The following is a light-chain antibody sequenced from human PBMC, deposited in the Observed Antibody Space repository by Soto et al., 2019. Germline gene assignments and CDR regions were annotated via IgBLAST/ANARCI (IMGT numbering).Light chain of an antibody. CDR3: QQYDSSRT. J-gene: IGKJ1*01. CDR2: GAS. V-gene: IGKV3-20*01. Sequence: EIVLTQSPGTLSLSPGERATLSCRASQSVDSRFLAWYQQKPGQAPRLLMYGASLRATGIPDRFSGSGSGTDFTLSIRRLEPEDFAVYYCQQYDSSRTFGQGTKVEMK. CDR1: QSVDSRF.